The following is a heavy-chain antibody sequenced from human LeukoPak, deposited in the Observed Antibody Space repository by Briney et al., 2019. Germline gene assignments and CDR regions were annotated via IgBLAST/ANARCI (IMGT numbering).Heavy chain of an antibody. CDR1: GGSISSRSYY. CDR2: IYYSGST. CDR3: ASRGGCSSTSCYNWFDP. D-gene: IGHD2-2*01. J-gene: IGHJ5*02. Sequence: SETLSLTCTASGGSISSRSYYWGWLRQPPGKGLEWIGSIYYSGSTYYNPSLKSRVTISVDTSKNKFSLKLSSVTAADTAVYYCASRGGCSSTSCYNWFDPWGQGTLVTASS. V-gene: IGHV4-39*07.